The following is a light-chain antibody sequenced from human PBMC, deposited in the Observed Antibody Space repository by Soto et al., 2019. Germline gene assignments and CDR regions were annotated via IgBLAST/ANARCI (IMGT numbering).Light chain of an antibody. J-gene: IGKJ2*01. CDR1: QSVSSSY. CDR2: DAS. CDR3: HQYGNSPQT. Sequence: EIVLTQSPGTLSLSPGERATLSCRASQSVSSSYLAWYQQKPGQAPRLLIFDASSRATGIPDRFSGSASGTDFTLTITRLETEDFAVYYCHQYGNSPQTFGQGTKLEIK. V-gene: IGKV3-20*01.